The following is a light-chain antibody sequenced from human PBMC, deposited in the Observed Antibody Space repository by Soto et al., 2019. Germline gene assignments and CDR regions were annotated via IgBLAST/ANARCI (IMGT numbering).Light chain of an antibody. V-gene: IGKV3-20*01. CDR2: GAS. Sequence: IVLTQSPGTLSLSPGERATLSCRASQSVSSSALAWYQQKPGQAPRRLIYGASSRATGIPDRFSGSGSGTDFTLTISRLEPEDFAVYYCQYYGTSPQTFGQGTKVEIK. J-gene: IGKJ1*01. CDR3: QYYGTSPQT. CDR1: QSVSSSA.